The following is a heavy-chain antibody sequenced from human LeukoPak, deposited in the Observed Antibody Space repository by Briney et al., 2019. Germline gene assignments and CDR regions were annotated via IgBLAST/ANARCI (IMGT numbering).Heavy chain of an antibody. V-gene: IGHV4-61*02. CDR3: ARESDLSNYDRTDY. CDR1: DASISSGNYY. CDR2: IYSSRST. J-gene: IGHJ4*02. Sequence: SQTLSFTCTVSDASISSGNYYWSWIRQPARKGLEWIGRIYSSRSTTYNPTLQSRVTISADTSRNQLSLKLYSVTAADSAMYYCARESDLSNYDRTDYWGQGTLVTVSS. D-gene: IGHD4/OR15-4a*01.